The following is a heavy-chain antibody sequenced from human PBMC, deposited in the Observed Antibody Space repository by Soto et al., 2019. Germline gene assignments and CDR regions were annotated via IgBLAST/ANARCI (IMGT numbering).Heavy chain of an antibody. CDR3: ARRSPSWAFDI. V-gene: IGHV3-23*01. J-gene: IGHJ3*02. D-gene: IGHD2-15*01. Sequence: EVQLLESGGGLVQSGGSLRLSCAASGFTFSNYAMNWVRQAPGKGLEWVSVISGSGSSTYYADSVKGRFSISRDHSNNMLYLQMSSLRAEDTAVYYCARRSPSWAFDIWGQGTMVTVSS. CDR1: GFTFSNYA. CDR2: ISGSGSST.